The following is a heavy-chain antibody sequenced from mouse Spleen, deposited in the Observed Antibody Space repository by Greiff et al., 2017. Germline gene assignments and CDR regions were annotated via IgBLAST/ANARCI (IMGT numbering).Heavy chain of an antibody. J-gene: IGHJ4*01. CDR1: GFSITSDCY. CDR3: ARGDVDAYAMDY. V-gene: IGHV3-3*01. Sequence: EVHLVESGPSLVGPSQTLSLTCTVSGFSITSDCYSIWIRQPAGNQLVYIGYTFYSGLTYSNPSLESRTQITRDTSKNPFSLKLSSVTTEYKATYDCARGDVDAYAMDYWGQGTSVTVSS. CDR2: TFYSGLT.